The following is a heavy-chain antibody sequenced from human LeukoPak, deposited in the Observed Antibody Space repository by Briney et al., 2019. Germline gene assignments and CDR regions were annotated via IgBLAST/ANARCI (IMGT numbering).Heavy chain of an antibody. CDR2: ISGSGGST. J-gene: IGHJ4*02. CDR1: GFTFSSYA. V-gene: IGHV3-23*01. D-gene: IGHD6-19*01. Sequence: GGSLRLSCAASGFTFSSYAMRWVRQAPGKGLEWVSAISGSGGSTYYADSVKGRFTISRDNSKNTLYLQMNSLRAEDTAVSYCARIPIAVAGNCDYWGQGTLVTVSS. CDR3: ARIPIAVAGNCDY.